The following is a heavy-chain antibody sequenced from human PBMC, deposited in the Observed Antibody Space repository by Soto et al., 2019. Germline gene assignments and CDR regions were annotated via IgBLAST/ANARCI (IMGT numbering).Heavy chain of an antibody. CDR2: ANSDGTDS. V-gene: IGHV3-43D*04. CDR3: AKSLYYYDSSPLDH. Sequence: TGGSLRLSCAAAGFDFDDYAIHWVRQVPGKGLEWVSLANSDGTDSYYMDSVKGRFTISRDNAKSTLYLQMDRLRPEDTALYFCAKSLYYYDSSPLDHWGQGTLVTVSS. J-gene: IGHJ4*02. CDR1: GFDFDDYA. D-gene: IGHD3-22*01.